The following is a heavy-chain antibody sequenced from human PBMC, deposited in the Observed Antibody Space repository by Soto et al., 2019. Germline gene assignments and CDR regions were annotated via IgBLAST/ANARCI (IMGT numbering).Heavy chain of an antibody. J-gene: IGHJ4*02. CDR3: ARQRTTVVTQAYFDH. D-gene: IGHD2-21*02. CDR1: GESISSSSYY. CDR2: IYYSGRN. Sequence: SETLSLTCIVSGESISSSSYYWGWIRQPQGKGWEWIGSIYYSGRNYYNPSFKSRVTISIDTSKNHFSLKLISVTATDTAVYYCARQRTTVVTQAYFDHWGQGALVTVSS. V-gene: IGHV4-39*01.